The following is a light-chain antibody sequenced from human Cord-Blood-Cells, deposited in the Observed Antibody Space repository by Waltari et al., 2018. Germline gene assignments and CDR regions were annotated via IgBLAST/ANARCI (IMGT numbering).Light chain of an antibody. CDR1: QDISNY. CDR2: DAS. J-gene: IGKJ2*01. V-gene: IGKV1-33*01. CDR3: QQYDNLPPYT. Sequence: DIQMTQSPSSLSASVGDRATITCQASQDISNYLNRYQQKPGKAPKLLIYDASNLETGVPSRFSGSGSGTDFTFTISSLQPEDIATYYCQQYDNLPPYTFGQGTKLEIK.